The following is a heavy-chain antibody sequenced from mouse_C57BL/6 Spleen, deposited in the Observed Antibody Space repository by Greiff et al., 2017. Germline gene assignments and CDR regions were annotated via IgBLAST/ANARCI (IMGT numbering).Heavy chain of an antibody. Sequence: EVKVVESGGGLVKPGGSLKLSCAASGFTFSSYAMSWVRQTPEKRLEWVATISDGGSYTYYPDNVKGRCTITRDNAKTTLYLQMSHLKSEDTAMYYCARASSSSYYFDYWGQGTTLTVSS. V-gene: IGHV5-4*03. CDR1: GFTFSSYA. J-gene: IGHJ2*01. CDR3: ARASSSSYYFDY. CDR2: ISDGGSYT. D-gene: IGHD1-1*01.